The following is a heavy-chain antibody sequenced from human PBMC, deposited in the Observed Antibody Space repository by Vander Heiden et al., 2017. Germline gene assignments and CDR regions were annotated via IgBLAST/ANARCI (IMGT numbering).Heavy chain of an antibody. CDR3: ARIAVAGA. V-gene: IGHV3-73*02. CDR1: GFTFSGSA. J-gene: IGHJ5*02. Sequence: EVQLVESGGGLFQPGGSLKLSCAPSGFTFSGSAMHWVRQDSGKGLGWVGRIRSKANSYATAYAASVKGRFTISRDDSKNTAYLQMNSLKTEDTAVYYCARIAVAGAWGQGTLVTVSS. D-gene: IGHD6-19*01. CDR2: IRSKANSYAT.